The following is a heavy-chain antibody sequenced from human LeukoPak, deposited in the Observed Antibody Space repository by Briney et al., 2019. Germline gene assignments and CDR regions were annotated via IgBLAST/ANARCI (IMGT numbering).Heavy chain of an antibody. Sequence: GGSLRLSCAASGFTFSSYGMSWVRQAPGKGLEWVSGISGSGGNTYYADSVKGRFTISRDNSNNTLYLQMNSLKTEDTAVYYCTTDGVGVEGATYDNWGQGTLVSVSS. V-gene: IGHV3-23*01. CDR2: ISGSGGNT. CDR1: GFTFSSYG. J-gene: IGHJ4*02. D-gene: IGHD1-26*01. CDR3: TTDGVGVEGATYDN.